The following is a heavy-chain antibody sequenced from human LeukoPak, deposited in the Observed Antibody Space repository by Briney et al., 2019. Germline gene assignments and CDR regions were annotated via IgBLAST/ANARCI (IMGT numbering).Heavy chain of an antibody. CDR1: GGSISRSSYY. CDR2: IYISGST. Sequence: PSETLSLTCTVSGGSISRSSYYWSWIRQPAGKGLEWIGRIYISGSTNYNPSLKSRVTMSVDTSKNQFSLKLSSVTAADTAVYYCARDRGTWNDDGFDYWGQGTLVTVSS. CDR3: ARDRGTWNDDGFDY. V-gene: IGHV4-61*02. D-gene: IGHD1-1*01. J-gene: IGHJ4*02.